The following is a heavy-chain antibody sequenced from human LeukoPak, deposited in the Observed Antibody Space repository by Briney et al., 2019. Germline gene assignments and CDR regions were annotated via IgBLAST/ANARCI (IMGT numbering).Heavy chain of an antibody. CDR1: GYTFTSYG. Sequence: ASVKVSCKASGYTFTSYGISWVRQAPGQGLEWMGWISAYNGNTNYAQKLQGRVTMTTDTSTSTAYMELRSLTSDDTAVYYCARDVEYSALELPRFDYWGQGTLVTVSS. V-gene: IGHV1-18*01. CDR3: ARDVEYSALELPRFDY. D-gene: IGHD5-12*01. CDR2: ISAYNGNT. J-gene: IGHJ4*02.